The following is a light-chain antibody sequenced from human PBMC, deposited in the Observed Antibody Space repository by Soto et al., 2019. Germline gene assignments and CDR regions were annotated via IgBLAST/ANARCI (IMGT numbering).Light chain of an antibody. CDR3: CSYAGSYTYVV. Sequence: QSALTQPPSASGSPGQSVTISCTGTSSDVGGYDYVSWYQQHPGKAPKLMIYEVTIRPSGVSDRFSGSKSGNTASLTVSGLQAEDEADYYCCSYAGSYTYVVFGGGTKLTVL. CDR1: SSDVGGYDY. J-gene: IGLJ2*01. V-gene: IGLV2-8*01. CDR2: EVT.